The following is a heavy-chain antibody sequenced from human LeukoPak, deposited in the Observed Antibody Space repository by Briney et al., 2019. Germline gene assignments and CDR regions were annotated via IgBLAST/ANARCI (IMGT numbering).Heavy chain of an antibody. CDR1: GFAVSSNY. Sequence: PGGSLRLSCAASGFAVSSNYMSWVRQAPGKGLEWVSVIYSGGSTYYADSVKGRFTISRDDSKNTLYLQMNSLRAEDTAVYYCAREGNSHFDYWGQGTLVTVSS. D-gene: IGHD4-23*01. V-gene: IGHV3-66*02. CDR3: AREGNSHFDY. J-gene: IGHJ4*02. CDR2: IYSGGST.